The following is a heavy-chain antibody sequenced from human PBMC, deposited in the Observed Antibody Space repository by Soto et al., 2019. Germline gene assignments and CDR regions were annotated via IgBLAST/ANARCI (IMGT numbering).Heavy chain of an antibody. CDR2: IVVGSGNT. D-gene: IGHD3-10*01. J-gene: IGHJ3*02. CDR3: AEEVDYYGSGGPDAFDI. Sequence: QMPLVQSGPEVKKPGTSVKVSCKASGFTFTSSAVQWVRQARGQRLEWIEWIVVGSGNTNYAQKFQERVTITRDMSTSTAYMELSSMRSEDTAVYYCAEEVDYYGSGGPDAFDIWGQGTMVTVSS. CDR1: GFTFTSSA. V-gene: IGHV1-58*01.